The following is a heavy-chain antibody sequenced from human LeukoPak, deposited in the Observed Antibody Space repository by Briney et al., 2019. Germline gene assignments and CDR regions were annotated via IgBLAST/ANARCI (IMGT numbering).Heavy chain of an antibody. D-gene: IGHD2-21*02. J-gene: IGHJ6*03. CDR2: IHPGDADT. CDR3: ARQSGDYSYYYYMDV. V-gene: IGHV5-51*01. CDR1: GYTFTNYW. Sequence: NLGESLKISCKGSGYTFTNYWIGWVRQMPGKGLELMGIIHPGDADTRYSPSFRGQVTISADKSISTAYLQWSSLKASDTAMYYCARQSGDYSYYYYMDVWGKGTTVTISS.